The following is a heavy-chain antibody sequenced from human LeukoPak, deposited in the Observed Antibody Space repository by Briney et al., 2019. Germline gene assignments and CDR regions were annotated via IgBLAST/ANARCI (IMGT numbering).Heavy chain of an antibody. CDR2: MNPNSGNT. D-gene: IGHD6-6*01. Sequence: ASVKVSCKASGYTFTSYDINWVRQATGQGLEWMGWMNPNSGNTGYAQKFQGRVTMTRNTSISTAYMELSSLRSEDTAVYYCARGLFPARHAKGYAFDIWGQGQWSPSLQ. CDR3: ARGLFPARHAKGYAFDI. J-gene: IGHJ3*02. CDR1: GYTFTSYD. V-gene: IGHV1-8*01.